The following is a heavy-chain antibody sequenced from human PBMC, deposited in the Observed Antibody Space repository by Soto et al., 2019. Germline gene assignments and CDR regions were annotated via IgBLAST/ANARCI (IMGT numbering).Heavy chain of an antibody. Sequence: GGSLRLSCAASEFTVTNNEMSWVRQAPGKGLEWVSILYSGGNTYYADSVEGRFTISRDGSKNTLYLHMNSLRAEDTAVYYCALRRVAYADFWGQGTRVTVS. J-gene: IGHJ4*02. V-gene: IGHV3-53*01. CDR2: LYSGGNT. CDR3: ALRRVAYADF. D-gene: IGHD2-2*01. CDR1: EFTVTNNE.